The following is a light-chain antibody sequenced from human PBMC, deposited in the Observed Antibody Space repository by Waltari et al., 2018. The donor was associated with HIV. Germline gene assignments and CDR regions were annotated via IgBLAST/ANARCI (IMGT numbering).Light chain of an antibody. V-gene: IGLV1-40*01. CDR2: GNN. J-gene: IGLJ2*01. CDR3: QSYDSSLVI. Sequence: QSVLTQPPSVSGAPGPRVTISCTGSSSNVGAGYDEHWYQQLPGTTPKLLIYGNNNRPSGVPDRFSGSKSGTSASLAITGLQADDEADYYCQSYDSSLVIFGGGTKLTVL. CDR1: SSNVGAGYD.